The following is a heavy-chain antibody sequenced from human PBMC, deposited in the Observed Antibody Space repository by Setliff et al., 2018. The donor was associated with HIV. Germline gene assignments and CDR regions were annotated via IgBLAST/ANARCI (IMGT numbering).Heavy chain of an antibody. CDR1: GYTFTVYY. CDR3: ARAGGFCNAATCLRGYDAFDI. V-gene: IGHV1-18*04. Sequence: ASVKVSCKASGYTFTVYYMHWVRQAPGQGLEWMGWISGFNGNTNYAQILQGRVTVTTDTSTSTAYMELRSLRSDDTAVYYCARAGGFCNAATCLRGYDAFDIWGQGTTVTVSS. CDR2: ISGFNGNT. D-gene: IGHD2-15*01. J-gene: IGHJ3*02.